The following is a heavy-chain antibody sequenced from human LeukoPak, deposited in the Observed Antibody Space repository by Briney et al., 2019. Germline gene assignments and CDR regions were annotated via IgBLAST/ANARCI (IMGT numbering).Heavy chain of an antibody. D-gene: IGHD2-8*01. V-gene: IGHV4-34*01. CDR2: INHSEST. CDR1: GGSFSGYY. Sequence: SETLSLTCAVYGGSFSGYYWSWIRQPPGKGLEWIGEINHSESTNYNPSLKSRVTISVDTSKNQFSLKLSSVTAADTAVYYCARGHPPRYCTNGVCYLVYFDYWGQGTLVTVSS. J-gene: IGHJ4*02. CDR3: ARGHPPRYCTNGVCYLVYFDY.